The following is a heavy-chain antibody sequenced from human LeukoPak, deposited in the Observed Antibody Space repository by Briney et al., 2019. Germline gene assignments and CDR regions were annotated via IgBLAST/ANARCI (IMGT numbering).Heavy chain of an antibody. D-gene: IGHD6-13*01. V-gene: IGHV3-21*01. CDR1: GFTFSSYS. CDR2: ISSSSYK. Sequence: GGSLRLSCAASGFTFSSYSMNWVRQAPGKGLEWVSSISSSSYKYYADSVNGRFTISRGNAKNSLYLQMNSLRAEDTAVYYCARSPAAAGTTSVWFDPWGQGTLVTVSS. CDR3: ARSPAAAGTTSVWFDP. J-gene: IGHJ5*02.